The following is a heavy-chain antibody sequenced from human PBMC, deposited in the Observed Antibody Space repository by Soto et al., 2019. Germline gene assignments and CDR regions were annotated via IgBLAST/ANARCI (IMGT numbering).Heavy chain of an antibody. V-gene: IGHV3-23*01. Sequence: GGSLRLSCAASGFTFSSYAMSWVRQAPGKGLEWVSAISGSGGSTYYADSVKGRFTISRDNSKNTLYLQMNSLRAEDTAVYYCARYYYGSGSYYNYFDYWGQGXLVTVYS. D-gene: IGHD3-10*01. CDR2: ISGSGGST. CDR1: GFTFSSYA. CDR3: ARYYYGSGSYYNYFDY. J-gene: IGHJ4*02.